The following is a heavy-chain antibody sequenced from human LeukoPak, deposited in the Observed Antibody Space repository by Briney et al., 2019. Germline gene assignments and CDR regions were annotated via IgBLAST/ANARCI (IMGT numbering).Heavy chain of an antibody. CDR1: GFTFSSYG. J-gene: IGHJ6*02. CDR3: AKDKSYGGNSNGMDV. V-gene: IGHV3-9*01. D-gene: IGHD4-23*01. Sequence: GGSLRLSCAASGFTFSSYGMHWVRQAPGKGLEWVSGISWNSGSIGYADSVKGRFTISRDNAKNSLYLQMNSLRAEDTALYYCAKDKSYGGNSNGMDVWGQGTTVTVSS. CDR2: ISWNSGSI.